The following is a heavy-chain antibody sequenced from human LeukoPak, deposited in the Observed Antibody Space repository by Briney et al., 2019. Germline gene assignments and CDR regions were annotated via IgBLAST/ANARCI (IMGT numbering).Heavy chain of an antibody. CDR2: INSDGSST. CDR3: ARSGHGSGSWADY. CDR1: GFTFSSYW. J-gene: IGHJ4*02. V-gene: IGHV3-74*01. Sequence: GRSLRLSCAASGFTFSSYWMHWVRQAPGKGLVWVSRINSDGSSTSYADSVKGRFTISRDNSKNTLYLQMNSLRAEDTAVYYCARSGHGSGSWADYWGQGTLVTVSS. D-gene: IGHD3-10*01.